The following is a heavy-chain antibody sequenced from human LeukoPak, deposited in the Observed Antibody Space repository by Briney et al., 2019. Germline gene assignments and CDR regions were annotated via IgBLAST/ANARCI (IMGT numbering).Heavy chain of an antibody. J-gene: IGHJ5*02. Sequence: GASVKVSCKASGGTFSSYAISWVRQAPGQGLEWMGGIIPIFGTANYAQKFQGRVTITADKSTSTAYMELSSLRSEDTAVYYCARGGVVVVAAENWFDPWGQGTLVTVSS. CDR3: ARGGVVVVAAENWFDP. D-gene: IGHD2-15*01. CDR1: GGTFSSYA. CDR2: IIPIFGTA. V-gene: IGHV1-69*06.